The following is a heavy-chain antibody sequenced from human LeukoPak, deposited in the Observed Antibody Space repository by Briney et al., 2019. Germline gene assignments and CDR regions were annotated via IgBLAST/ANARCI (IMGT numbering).Heavy chain of an antibody. V-gene: IGHV7-4-1*02. D-gene: IGHD1-1*01. CDR3: ARVDNWNDGSWFDP. CDR2: INTNTGNP. Sequence: GASVKVSCKASGYTFTRYAMNWVRQAPGQGLEWMGWINTNTGNPTYAQGFTGRFVFSLDTSVSTAYLQFSSLKAEDTAVYYCARVDNWNDGSWFDPWGQGTLVTVSS. J-gene: IGHJ5*02. CDR1: GYTFTRYA.